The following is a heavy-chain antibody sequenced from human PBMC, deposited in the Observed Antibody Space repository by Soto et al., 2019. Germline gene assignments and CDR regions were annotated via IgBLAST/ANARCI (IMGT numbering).Heavy chain of an antibody. CDR2: INHSGST. V-gene: IGHV4-34*01. D-gene: IGHD6-13*01. CDR3: ARGGIAAGGAGKYYYYCGMDD. J-gene: IGHJ6*02. Sequence: SETLSLTCAVYGGSFSGYYWSWIRQPPGKGLEWIGEINHSGSTNYNPSLKSRVTISVDTSKNQFSLKLSSVTAADTAVYYCARGGIAAGGAGKYYYYCGMDDWGHGTTVTVSS. CDR1: GGSFSGYY.